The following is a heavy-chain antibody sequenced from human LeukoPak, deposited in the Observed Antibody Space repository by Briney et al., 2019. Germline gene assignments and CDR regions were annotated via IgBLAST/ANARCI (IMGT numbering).Heavy chain of an antibody. Sequence: SETLSLTCTVSGGSISSYYWSWIRQPPGKGLEWIGYIYYSGSTNYHPSLKSRVTISVDTSKNQFSLKLSSVTAADTAVYYCARGNSGSYDIPYWYFDLWGRGTLVTVSS. J-gene: IGHJ2*01. V-gene: IGHV4-59*01. CDR1: GGSISSYY. D-gene: IGHD1-26*01. CDR3: ARGNSGSYDIPYWYFDL. CDR2: IYYSGST.